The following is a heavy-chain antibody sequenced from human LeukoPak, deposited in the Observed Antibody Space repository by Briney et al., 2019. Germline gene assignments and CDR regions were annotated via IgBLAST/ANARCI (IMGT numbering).Heavy chain of an antibody. V-gene: IGHV4-59*08. CDR3: ARLTPPRGLTERYYFDY. Sequence: SETLSLTCTVSGGSISTYFWSWIRQPPGKGLEYIGYIYYSGSTNYNPSLKSRSTISVDTSKNQFSLELTSVTAADTAVYYCARLTPPRGLTERYYFDYWGQGTLVTVSS. CDR2: IYYSGST. J-gene: IGHJ4*02. D-gene: IGHD2-21*02. CDR1: GGSISTYF.